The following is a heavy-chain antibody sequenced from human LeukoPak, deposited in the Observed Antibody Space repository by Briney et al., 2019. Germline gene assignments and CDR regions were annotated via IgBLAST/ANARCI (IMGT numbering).Heavy chain of an antibody. CDR1: GYTFTSYG. V-gene: IGHV1-18*01. CDR2: ISAYNGNT. D-gene: IGHD3-10*01. J-gene: IGHJ4*02. Sequence: ASVKVSCKASGYTFTSYGISWVRQVPGQGLEWMGWISAYNGNTNYAQKLQGRVTMTTDTSTSTAYMELRSLRSDDTAVYYCARDGEYYYGSGSYYDFDYWGQGTLVTVSS. CDR3: ARDGEYYYGSGSYYDFDY.